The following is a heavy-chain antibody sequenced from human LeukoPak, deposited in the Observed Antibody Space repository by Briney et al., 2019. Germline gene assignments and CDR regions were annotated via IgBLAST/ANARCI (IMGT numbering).Heavy chain of an antibody. CDR3: ARDKTSTWEYNWFDP. J-gene: IGHJ5*02. D-gene: IGHD1-26*01. CDR1: GYSISSGYY. Sequence: SETLSLTCTVSGYSISSGYYWGWIRQPPGKGLEWIGSIYHSGSTYYNPSLKSRVTISVDTSKNQFSLKLSSVTAADTAVYYCARDKTSTWEYNWFDPWGQGTLVTVSS. CDR2: IYHSGST. V-gene: IGHV4-38-2*02.